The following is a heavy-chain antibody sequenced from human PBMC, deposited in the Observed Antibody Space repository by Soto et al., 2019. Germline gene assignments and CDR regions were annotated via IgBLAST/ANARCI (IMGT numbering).Heavy chain of an antibody. Sequence: EVQLVESGGGLVQPGGSLRLSCAASGFTFSSYWMSWVRQAPGKGLEWVANIKQDGSEKYYVDSVKGRFTISRDNAKNALYLQMNSLRAEDTAVYYCARVGPSDRLYQLPPRGDFDYWGQGTLVTVSS. CDR2: IKQDGSEK. V-gene: IGHV3-7*03. D-gene: IGHD2-2*01. CDR1: GFTFSSYW. J-gene: IGHJ4*02. CDR3: ARVGPSDRLYQLPPRGDFDY.